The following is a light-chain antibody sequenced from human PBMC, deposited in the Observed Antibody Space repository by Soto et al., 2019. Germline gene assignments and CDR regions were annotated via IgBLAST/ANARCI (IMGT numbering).Light chain of an antibody. J-gene: IGLJ1*01. CDR3: SSFTSSSSYV. V-gene: IGLV2-14*03. CDR1: SRDVGSYNS. Sequence: QSVLAQPASVSGSPGQSITISCTGTSRDVGSYNSVSWYQQYPGKAPTLMIHDVSNRPSGVSNRFSGSKSGNTASLTISGLQAEDEADYYCSSFTSSSSYVFVSGTKVTVL. CDR2: DVS.